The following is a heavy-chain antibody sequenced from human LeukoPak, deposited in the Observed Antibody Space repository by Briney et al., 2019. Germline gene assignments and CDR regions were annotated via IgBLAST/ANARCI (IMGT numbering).Heavy chain of an antibody. D-gene: IGHD1-26*01. Sequence: GGSLRLSCAASGFTFSSYAMHWVRQAPGKGLEWEAVISYDGSNKYYADSVKGRFTISRDNSENTLYLQMNSLRAEDTAVYYCAREGSYYYYYYGMDVWGQGTTVTVSS. CDR1: GFTFSSYA. CDR2: ISYDGSNK. V-gene: IGHV3-30-3*01. CDR3: AREGSYYYYYYGMDV. J-gene: IGHJ6*02.